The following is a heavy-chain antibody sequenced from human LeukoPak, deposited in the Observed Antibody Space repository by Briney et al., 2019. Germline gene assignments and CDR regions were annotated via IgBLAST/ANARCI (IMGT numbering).Heavy chain of an antibody. D-gene: IGHD2-21*02. CDR3: ARVCGGDCFNDAFDI. J-gene: IGHJ3*02. Sequence: PGGSLRLSCAASGFTFSSYGMHWVRQAPGEGLEWVAVIWYDGSNKYYADSVKGRFTISRDNSKNTLYLQMNSLRAEDTAVYYCARVCGGDCFNDAFDIWGQGTMVTVSS. CDR1: GFTFSSYG. V-gene: IGHV3-33*01. CDR2: IWYDGSNK.